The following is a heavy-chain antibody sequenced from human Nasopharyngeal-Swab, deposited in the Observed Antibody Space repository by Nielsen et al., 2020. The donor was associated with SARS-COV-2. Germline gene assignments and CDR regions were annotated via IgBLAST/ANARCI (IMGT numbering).Heavy chain of an antibody. V-gene: IGHV3-23*01. Sequence: GGSLRLSCAASGFTFSSYAMSWVRQAPGKGLEWVSAISGSGGSTYYADSVKGRFTISRDNSKTTLYLQMNSLRAEDTAVYYCAKDYNSVGWGSNKIYYMDVWGLRTTLTFSS. CDR3: AKDYNSVGWGSNKIYYMDV. D-gene: IGHD3-16*01. CDR2: ISGSGGST. J-gene: IGHJ6*03. CDR1: GFTFSSYA.